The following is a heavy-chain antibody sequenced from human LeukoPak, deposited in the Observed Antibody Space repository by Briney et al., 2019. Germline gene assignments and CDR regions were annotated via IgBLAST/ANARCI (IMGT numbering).Heavy chain of an antibody. CDR1: GYTFTRYG. CDR2: ISPHNGNR. V-gene: IGHV1-18*01. CDR3: ARTGYGSGSDDFDF. D-gene: IGHD3-10*01. J-gene: IGHJ4*02. Sequence: GASVKVSCKTSGYTFTRYGVSWVRQAPGQGLEWMRWISPHNGNREYAQKFKDRVTMTTDTSTNTVYLELRSLRPDDTAMYYCARTGYGSGSDDFDFWGQGTLVTVSS.